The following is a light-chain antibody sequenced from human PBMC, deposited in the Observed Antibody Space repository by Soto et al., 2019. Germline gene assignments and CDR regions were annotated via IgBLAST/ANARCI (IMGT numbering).Light chain of an antibody. V-gene: IGKV3-20*01. CDR1: QSISNNY. CDR3: QQSTA. CDR2: GVS. J-gene: IGKJ1*01. Sequence: EIVLTQSPGTLSLSPGERATLSCRASQSISNNYLAWYQQRPGQAPRLLLYGVSSRTTGIADRFSGSGSGTDFTLTISRLEPEDFGRYYCQQSTAFRQGPRVEI.